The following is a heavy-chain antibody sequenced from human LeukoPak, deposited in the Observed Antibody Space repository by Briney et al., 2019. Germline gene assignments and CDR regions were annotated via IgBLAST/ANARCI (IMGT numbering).Heavy chain of an antibody. D-gene: IGHD2-15*01. Sequence: ASVKVSCKASGYTFTSYYMHWVRQAPGQGLEWMGIINPSGGSTSYAQKFQGRVTMTRGTSTSTVYMELSSLRSEDTAVYYCAREAKPVVVVAAGPGYWGQGTLVTVSS. V-gene: IGHV1-46*01. CDR3: AREAKPVVVVAAGPGY. CDR1: GYTFTSYY. CDR2: INPSGGST. J-gene: IGHJ4*02.